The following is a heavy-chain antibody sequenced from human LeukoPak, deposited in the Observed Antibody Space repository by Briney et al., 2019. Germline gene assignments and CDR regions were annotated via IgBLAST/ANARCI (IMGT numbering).Heavy chain of an antibody. CDR2: ISYDGSNK. J-gene: IGHJ4*02. CDR1: GFXFSSYG. CDR3: AKDSAIAAAEYYFDY. V-gene: IGHV3-30*18. Sequence: GGSLRLSCAASGFXFSSYGMHWVRQAPGKGLEWLAVISYDGSNKYYADSVKGRFTISRDNSKNTLYLQMNSLRAEDTAVYYCAKDSAIAAAEYYFDYWGQGTLVTVSS. D-gene: IGHD6-13*01.